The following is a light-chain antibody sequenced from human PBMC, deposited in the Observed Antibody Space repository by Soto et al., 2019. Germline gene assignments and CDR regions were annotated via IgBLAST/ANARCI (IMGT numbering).Light chain of an antibody. CDR3: QQYDNLPLT. J-gene: IGKJ3*01. CDR1: QDISNY. CDR2: DEY. V-gene: IGKV1-33*01. Sequence: DIPMTQSPSSLSASVGDRVTITCQASQDISNYLNWYQQKPGKDPKLLNYDEYNLETGVPSRFSGSGSRTDFTFTISSLQPEDIATYDCQQYDNLPLTFGPGNKVDIK.